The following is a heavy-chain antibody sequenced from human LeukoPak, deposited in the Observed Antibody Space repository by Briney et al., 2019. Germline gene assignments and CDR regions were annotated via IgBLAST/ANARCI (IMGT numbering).Heavy chain of an antibody. V-gene: IGHV1-69*01. CDR3: ARGTTAMVNDY. CDR2: IIPIFGTA. CDR1: GGTFSSYA. J-gene: IGHJ4*02. Sequence: GASVKVSCTASGGTFSSYAISWVRQAPGQGLEWMGGIIPIFGTANYAQKFQGRVTITADESTSTAYMELSSLRSEDTAVYYCARGTTAMVNDYWGQGTLVTVSS. D-gene: IGHD5-18*01.